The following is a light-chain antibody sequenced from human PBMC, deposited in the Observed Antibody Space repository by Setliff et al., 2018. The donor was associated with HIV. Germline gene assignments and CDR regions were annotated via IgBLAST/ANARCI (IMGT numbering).Light chain of an antibody. Sequence: QSALAQPRSVSGSPGQSVTVSCTGSSSDVAAYNSVSWYQQHPGKAPKLMIYDVTKRPSGVPDRFSGSKSGNTASLTISGLQAEDEADYYCSSYAGSYPSLFVFGTGTKVTVL. J-gene: IGLJ1*01. CDR1: SSDVAAYNS. CDR2: DVT. CDR3: SSYAGSYPSLFV. V-gene: IGLV2-11*01.